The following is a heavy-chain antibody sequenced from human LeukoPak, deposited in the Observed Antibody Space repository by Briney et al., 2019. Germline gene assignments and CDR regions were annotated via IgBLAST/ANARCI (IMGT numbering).Heavy chain of an antibody. CDR2: MNPNSGNT. CDR3: ARRHCSGGSCYSYGY. CDR1: GYTFTSYD. Sequence: GASVKVSCKASGYTFTSYDIHWVRQATGQGLEWMGWMNPNSGNTGYAQKFQGRVTMTRNTSISTAYMELSSLRSEDTAVYYCARRHCSGGSCYSYGYWGQGTLVTVSS. J-gene: IGHJ4*02. D-gene: IGHD2-15*01. V-gene: IGHV1-8*01.